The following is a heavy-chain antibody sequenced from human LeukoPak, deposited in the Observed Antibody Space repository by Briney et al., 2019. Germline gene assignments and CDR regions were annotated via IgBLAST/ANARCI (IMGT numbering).Heavy chain of an antibody. Sequence: ASVKVSCKASGYTFTSYGISWVRQAPGRGLEWMGWISAYNGNTNYAQKLQGRVTMTTDTSTSTAYMELRSLRSDDTAVYYCARVVRYDFWSGYLYYYYYMDVWGKGTTVTVSS. CDR3: ARVVRYDFWSGYLYYYYYMDV. J-gene: IGHJ6*03. CDR1: GYTFTSYG. V-gene: IGHV1-18*01. CDR2: ISAYNGNT. D-gene: IGHD3-3*01.